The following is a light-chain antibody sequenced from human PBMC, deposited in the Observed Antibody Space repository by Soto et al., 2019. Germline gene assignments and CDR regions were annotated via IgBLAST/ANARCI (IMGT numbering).Light chain of an antibody. J-gene: IGKJ1*01. Sequence: DIQLTQSPSFLSASVGDRVSITCRASQGISSYLAWYQQRPGKAPNLLMYGASTLQRGVPSRFSGSASGTTFTLTINNLQPEDFATYYCQQLNNFPRTFGPGTKVA. V-gene: IGKV1-9*01. CDR1: QGISSY. CDR2: GAS. CDR3: QQLNNFPRT.